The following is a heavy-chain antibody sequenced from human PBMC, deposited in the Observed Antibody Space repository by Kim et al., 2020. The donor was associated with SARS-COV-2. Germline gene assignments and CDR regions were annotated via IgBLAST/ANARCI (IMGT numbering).Heavy chain of an antibody. CDR1: GGSISSSSYY. CDR3: ASKSLLEWQLGYYYYGMDV. V-gene: IGHV4-39*01. Sequence: SETLSLTCTVSGGSISSSSYYWGWIRQPPGKGLEWIGSIYYSGSTYYNPSLKSRVTISVDTSKNQFSLKLSSVTAADTAVYYCASKSLLEWQLGYYYYGMDVWGQGTTVTVSS. D-gene: IGHD3-3*01. J-gene: IGHJ6*02. CDR2: IYYSGST.